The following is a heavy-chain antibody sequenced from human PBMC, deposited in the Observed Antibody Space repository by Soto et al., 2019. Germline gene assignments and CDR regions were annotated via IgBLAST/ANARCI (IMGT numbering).Heavy chain of an antibody. D-gene: IGHD3-3*01. Sequence: QVQLVESGGGVVQPGRSLRLSCAASGFTFSSYGMHWVRQAPGKGLEWVAVISYDGSNKYYADSVKGRFTISRDNSKNTLYLQMNSLRAEDTAVYYCVKDLLEWLLRQRGDFGYWGQGTLVTVSS. CDR2: ISYDGSNK. CDR3: VKDLLEWLLRQRGDFGY. CDR1: GFTFSSYG. V-gene: IGHV3-30*18. J-gene: IGHJ4*02.